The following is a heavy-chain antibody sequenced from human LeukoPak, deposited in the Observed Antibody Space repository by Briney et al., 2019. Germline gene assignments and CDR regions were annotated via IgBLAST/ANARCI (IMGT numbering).Heavy chain of an antibody. CDR3: VTGFYYGSGHRGAFDY. CDR2: FDPEDGET. V-gene: IGHV1-24*01. CDR1: GYTLTELS. Sequence: ASVKVSCKVSGYTLTELSMHWVRQAPGKGLEWMGGFDPEDGETIYAQKFQGRVTMTEDTSTDTAYMELSSLRSEDTAVYYCVTGFYYGSGHRGAFDYWGQGTLVTVSS. D-gene: IGHD3-10*01. J-gene: IGHJ4*02.